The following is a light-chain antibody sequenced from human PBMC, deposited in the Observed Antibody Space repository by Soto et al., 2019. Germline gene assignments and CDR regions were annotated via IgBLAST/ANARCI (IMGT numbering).Light chain of an antibody. J-gene: IGLJ1*01. CDR1: SSNIGAGYE. V-gene: IGLV1-40*01. CDR3: QSYDSSLSVYV. CDR2: GNK. Sequence: QSVLTQPSSVSGAPGQRVTISCTGSSSNIGAGYEVHWYQQLPGTAPKLLIHGNKNRPAGVPDRFSGSKSGTSASLAITGLQAEDEADYYCQSYDSSLSVYVFGTGTKRTVL.